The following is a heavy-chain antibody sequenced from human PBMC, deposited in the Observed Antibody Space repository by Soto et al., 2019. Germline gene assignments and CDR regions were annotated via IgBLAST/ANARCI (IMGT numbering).Heavy chain of an antibody. CDR3: VRLIGNSWLDS. D-gene: IGHD2-8*01. J-gene: IGHJ5*01. V-gene: IGHV6-1*01. Sequence: SQTLSLTCAISGDSVSSNSAVWNWIRQSPSRGLEWLGRTYYRSKWYTDYAVSVKSRITINPDISNNKDSLNLNSVTTDDTAVYYCVRLIGNSWLDSWGQGTLVTVSS. CDR1: GDSVSSNSAV. CDR2: TYYRSKWYT.